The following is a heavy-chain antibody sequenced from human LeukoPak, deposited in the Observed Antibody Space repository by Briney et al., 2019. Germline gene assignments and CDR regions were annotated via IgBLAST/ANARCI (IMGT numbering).Heavy chain of an antibody. J-gene: IGHJ3*02. D-gene: IGHD5-24*01. Sequence: PGGSLRLSCAASGFTFKNYLMHWVRQAPGKGLEWVAVIWNDGSNKYYADSVKGRFTISRDNSKNTLYLQMNSLRAEDTAVYYCAKEMATMNAFDIWGQGTMVTVSS. V-gene: IGHV3-33*06. CDR1: GFTFKNYL. CDR3: AKEMATMNAFDI. CDR2: IWNDGSNK.